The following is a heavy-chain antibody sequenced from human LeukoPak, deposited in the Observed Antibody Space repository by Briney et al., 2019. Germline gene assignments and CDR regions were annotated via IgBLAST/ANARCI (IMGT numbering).Heavy chain of an antibody. V-gene: IGHV1-18*01. CDR2: ISAYNGNT. J-gene: IGHJ4*02. CDR3: ARTPPGAVYDYVWGSYRFGFDH. Sequence: ASVKVSCKASGYTFTSYGISWVRQAPGQGLEWMGWISAYNGNTNYAQKLQGRVTMTTDTSTSTAYMELRSLRSDDTAVYYCARTPPGAVYDYVWGSYRFGFDHWGQGTLVTVSS. D-gene: IGHD3-16*02. CDR1: GYTFTSYG.